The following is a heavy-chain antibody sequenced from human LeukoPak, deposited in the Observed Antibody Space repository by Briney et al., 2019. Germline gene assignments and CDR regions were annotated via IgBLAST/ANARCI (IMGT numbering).Heavy chain of an antibody. CDR3: ARAPGQLWTPIDY. CDR2: IIPIFGTA. J-gene: IGHJ4*02. Sequence: ASVKVSCKASGGTFSSYAISWVRQAPGQGLEWMGGIIPIFGTANYAQKFQGRVTITADESTSTAYMELSRLRSDDTAVYYCARAPGQLWTPIDYWGQGTLVTVSS. CDR1: GGTFSSYA. D-gene: IGHD5-18*01. V-gene: IGHV1-69*13.